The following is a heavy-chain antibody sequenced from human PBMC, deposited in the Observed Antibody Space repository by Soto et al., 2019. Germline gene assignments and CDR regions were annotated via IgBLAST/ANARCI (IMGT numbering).Heavy chain of an antibody. J-gene: IGHJ4*02. Sequence: QLQLQESGSGLVKPSQTLSLTCAVSGGSIRSDGYPWSWIRQPPGKGLEWIGYIYHSGSTQYNPSLGSRVTISVDSSKNEFSLNLNSVTAADTAVYYCARVEDSTGWGYYFDYWGQGTLVTVSS. CDR3: ARVEDSTGWGYYFDY. CDR2: IYHSGST. CDR1: GGSIRSDGYP. V-gene: IGHV4-30-2*01. D-gene: IGHD3-22*01.